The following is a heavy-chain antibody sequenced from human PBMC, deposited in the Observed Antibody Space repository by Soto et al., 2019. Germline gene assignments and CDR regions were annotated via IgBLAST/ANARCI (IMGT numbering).Heavy chain of an antibody. D-gene: IGHD3-22*01. V-gene: IGHV3-15*01. CDR2: IKSKTDGGTT. CDR1: GFTFSNAW. Sequence: GSLRLSCAASGFTFSNAWMSWVRQAPGKGLEWVGRIKSKTDGGTTDYAAPVKGRFTISRDDSKNTLYLQMNSLKTEDTAVYYCTTDPNYYDSSGYYYFDYWGQGTLVTVSS. CDR3: TTDPNYYDSSGYYYFDY. J-gene: IGHJ4*02.